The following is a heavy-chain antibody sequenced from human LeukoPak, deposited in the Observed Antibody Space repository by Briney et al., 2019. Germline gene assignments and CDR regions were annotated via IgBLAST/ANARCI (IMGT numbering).Heavy chain of an antibody. CDR2: IYHSGST. CDR3: ASGSGSYFP. Sequence: SETLSLTCTVSGGSVSSSGYYWSWIRQPPGKGLEWIGYIYHSGSTDYNPSLKSRVTISVDRSKNQFSLKLSSVTAADTAVYYCASGSGSYFPWGQGTLVTVSS. D-gene: IGHD1-26*01. J-gene: IGHJ5*02. CDR1: GGSVSSSGYY. V-gene: IGHV4-30-2*01.